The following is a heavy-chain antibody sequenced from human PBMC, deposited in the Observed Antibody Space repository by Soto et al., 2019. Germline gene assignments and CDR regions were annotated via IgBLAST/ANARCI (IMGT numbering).Heavy chain of an antibody. Sequence: EVQLLESGGGLVQPGGSLRLSCAASGFTFSSYAMSWVRQAPGKGLEWVSTIRGSGGSTYYADSVKGRFTISRDNSKNTLYLQVNSLRAEDTAVYYCAKCSPRYSSGLKAYYFDYWGQGTLVTVSS. D-gene: IGHD6-19*01. CDR2: IRGSGGST. CDR1: GFTFSSYA. V-gene: IGHV3-23*01. J-gene: IGHJ4*02. CDR3: AKCSPRYSSGLKAYYFDY.